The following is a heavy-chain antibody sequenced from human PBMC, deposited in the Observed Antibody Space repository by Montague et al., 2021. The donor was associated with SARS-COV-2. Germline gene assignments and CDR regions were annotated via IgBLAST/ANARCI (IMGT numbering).Heavy chain of an antibody. V-gene: IGHV4-61*01. D-gene: IGHD6-6*01. J-gene: IGHJ4*02. CDR3: ARSRANVPSRPGFDY. Sequence: SDTLSLTRTVSGASVASGNFYWSWIRQPPGKGLEWIGYMYYTGHTNYNPSLESRVTMPVDPSKNQLSLTLTSVTAADTAVYYCARSRANVPSRPGFDYWGQGALVAVSS. CDR1: GASVASGNFY. CDR2: MYYTGHT.